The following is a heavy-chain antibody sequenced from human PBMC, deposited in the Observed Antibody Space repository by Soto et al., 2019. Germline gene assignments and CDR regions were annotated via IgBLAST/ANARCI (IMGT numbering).Heavy chain of an antibody. CDR1: GYIFSDYY. CDR3: ARMGDDYST. J-gene: IGHJ5*02. CDR2: VDPSSGAT. D-gene: IGHD4-4*01. Sequence: QLQLVQSGAEVRKPGASVKVSCKASGYIFSDYYVHWVRQAPGQGLEGMGWVDPSSGATNIAQKFQGRVTMTTDTSIGTGYMELLSLTSDDTAVYYCARMGDDYSTWGQGTLVTVSS. V-gene: IGHV1-2*02.